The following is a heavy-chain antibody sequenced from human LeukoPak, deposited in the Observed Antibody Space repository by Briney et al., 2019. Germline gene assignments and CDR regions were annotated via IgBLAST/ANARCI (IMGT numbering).Heavy chain of an antibody. CDR1: GFTFSTYE. CDR3: ARRGRAFEY. Sequence: GGSLRLSCAASGFTFSTYEMNGVRQAPGKGLEWVSYISSSGSTIYYADSVKGRFTISRDNAKNSLYLQMNSLRVEDTAVYYCARRGRAFEYWGQGTLVTVSS. V-gene: IGHV3-48*03. CDR2: ISSSGSTI. J-gene: IGHJ4*02.